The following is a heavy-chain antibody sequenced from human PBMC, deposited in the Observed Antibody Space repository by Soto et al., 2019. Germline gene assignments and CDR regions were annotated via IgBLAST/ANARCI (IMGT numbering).Heavy chain of an antibody. Sequence: GGSLRLACAASGFTFDEYSMHWVRQAPGKGLEWVSLISWDGGSTYYADSVKGRFTISRDNSKNSLYLQMNSLRAEDTALYYCANGLDSSNYYWMDVWGQGTTVTVSS. D-gene: IGHD3-22*01. CDR2: ISWDGGST. J-gene: IGHJ6*02. CDR3: ANGLDSSNYYWMDV. CDR1: GFTFDEYS. V-gene: IGHV3-43D*04.